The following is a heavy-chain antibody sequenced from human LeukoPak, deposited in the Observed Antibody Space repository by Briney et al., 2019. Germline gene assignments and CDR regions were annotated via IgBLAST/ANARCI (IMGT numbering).Heavy chain of an antibody. CDR3: ARDPARFNNGWYYFDY. CDR2: INPNSGGT. V-gene: IGHV1-2*02. Sequence: ASVKVSCKASGYTLTSYHIHWVRQAPGQGLEWMGWINPNSGGTNYAQTFQGRITMTRDTSISTAYMELTRLTSDDTAVYYCARDPARFNNGWYYFDYWGLGTLVTVSS. J-gene: IGHJ4*02. D-gene: IGHD6-19*01. CDR1: GYTLTSYH.